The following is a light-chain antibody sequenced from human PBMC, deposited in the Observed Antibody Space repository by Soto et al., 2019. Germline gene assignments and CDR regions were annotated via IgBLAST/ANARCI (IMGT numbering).Light chain of an antibody. Sequence: DIQLTQSPSFLSASVGDGVTITCRASQGISSYLAWYQQRPGKAPKLLIYAASTLQSGFPSRFSGSGSGTEFSLTISSLQPEDFATYYCQQFNSYPTFGGGTKVDIK. CDR3: QQFNSYPT. CDR1: QGISSY. J-gene: IGKJ4*01. V-gene: IGKV1-9*01. CDR2: AAS.